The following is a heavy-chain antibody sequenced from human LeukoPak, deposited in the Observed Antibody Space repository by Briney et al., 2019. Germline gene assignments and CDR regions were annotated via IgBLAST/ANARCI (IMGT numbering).Heavy chain of an antibody. J-gene: IGHJ4*02. CDR2: ISGSGGST. D-gene: IGHD6-13*01. CDR1: GFTFSSYA. Sequence: GGSLRLSCAASGFTFSSYAMSWVRQAPGKGLEWVSAISGSGGSTYYADSVKGRFTISRDNAKNSLYLQVISLRAEDTAVYYCARDRGSSRPNWGQGTLVTVSS. CDR3: ARDRGSSRPN. V-gene: IGHV3-23*01.